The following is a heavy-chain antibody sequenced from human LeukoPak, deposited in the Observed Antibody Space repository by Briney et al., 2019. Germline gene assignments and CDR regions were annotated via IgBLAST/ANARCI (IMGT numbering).Heavy chain of an antibody. CDR1: GFTFSNHV. Sequence: PGGSLRLSCAASGFTFSNHVMNWVRQAPGKGLEWVSGIGGGGITFYPHSVRGRFTISRDNSKNTLYLQMNNLRAEDTALYYCAKDFQGQIPDAFDTWGQGTLVTVSS. D-gene: IGHD2-21*01. J-gene: IGHJ3*02. CDR2: IGGGGIT. V-gene: IGHV3-23*01. CDR3: AKDFQGQIPDAFDT.